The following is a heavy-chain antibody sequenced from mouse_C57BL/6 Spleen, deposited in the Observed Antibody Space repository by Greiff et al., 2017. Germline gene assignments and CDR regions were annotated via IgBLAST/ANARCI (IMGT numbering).Heavy chain of an antibody. CDR3: APALGTTVVEGNYFDY. CDR2: IDPANGNT. V-gene: IGHV14-3*01. J-gene: IGHJ2*01. D-gene: IGHD1-1*01. Sequence: EVQLQESVAELVRPGASVKLSCTASGFNIKNTYMHWVKQRPEQGLEWIGRIDPANGNTKYAPKFQGKATITADTSSNTAYLQLSSLTSEDTAIYYCAPALGTTVVEGNYFDYWGQGTTLTVSS. CDR1: GFNIKNTY.